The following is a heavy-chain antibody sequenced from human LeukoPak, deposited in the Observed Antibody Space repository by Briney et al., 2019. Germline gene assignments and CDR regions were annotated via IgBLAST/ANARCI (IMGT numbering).Heavy chain of an antibody. Sequence: RASVKVSCKPSGYRFTDDYIHWVRQAPGQGLEWMGWINPDTDFTNYAPKFRGRVIMTRDTSISTAYMEVRRLTFDDTAIYYCAPTSEAYTSNWSVWGQGTLVTVSP. CDR3: APTSEAYTSNWSV. V-gene: IGHV1-2*02. CDR1: GYRFTDDY. D-gene: IGHD3-16*01. CDR2: INPDTDFT. J-gene: IGHJ4*02.